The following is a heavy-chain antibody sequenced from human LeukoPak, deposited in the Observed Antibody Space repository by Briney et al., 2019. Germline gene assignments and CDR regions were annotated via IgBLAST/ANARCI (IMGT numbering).Heavy chain of an antibody. CDR3: AREEERDFDI. CDR1: GYSFTGYY. V-gene: IGHV1-2*06. Sequence: GASVNVSCKASGYSFTGYYMHWVRQAPGQGLEWMGRINPNSGGTNYAQKFQGRVTMTRDTSISTAYMELSRLRSDDTAVYYCAREEERDFDIWGQGTMVTVSS. J-gene: IGHJ3*02. CDR2: INPNSGGT.